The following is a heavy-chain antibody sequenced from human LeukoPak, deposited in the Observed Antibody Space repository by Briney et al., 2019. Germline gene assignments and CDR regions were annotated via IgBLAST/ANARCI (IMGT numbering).Heavy chain of an antibody. Sequence: GGSLRLSCAASEFTFRSYWMRWVRQAPGKGLVWVSRINGDGITTAYADSVKGRFTISRDDAKNTLYLQMNSLRAEDTAVYYCARSWASSWYWFDYWGQGTLVTVSS. D-gene: IGHD6-13*01. CDR1: EFTFRSYW. V-gene: IGHV3-74*01. CDR2: INGDGITT. J-gene: IGHJ4*02. CDR3: ARSWASSWYWFDY.